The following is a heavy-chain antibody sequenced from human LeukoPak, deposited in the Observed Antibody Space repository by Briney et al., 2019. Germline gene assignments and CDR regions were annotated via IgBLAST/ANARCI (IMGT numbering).Heavy chain of an antibody. CDR2: IYYSGSA. D-gene: IGHD6-6*01. V-gene: IGHV4-59*08. Sequence: SETLSLTCTVSGGSISSYYWSWIRQPPGKGLEGIGYIYYSGSANYNPSLKSRVTISVDTSKNQFSLKLSSVTAADTAVYYCARLDSSSSLGNWFDPWGQGTLVTVSS. J-gene: IGHJ5*02. CDR3: ARLDSSSSLGNWFDP. CDR1: GGSISSYY.